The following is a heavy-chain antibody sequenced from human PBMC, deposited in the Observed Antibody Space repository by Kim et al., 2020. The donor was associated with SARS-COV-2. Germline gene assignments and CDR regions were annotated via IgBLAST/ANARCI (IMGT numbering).Heavy chain of an antibody. J-gene: IGHJ3*02. CDR2: IYYSGST. D-gene: IGHD1-26*01. V-gene: IGHV4-31*03. CDR3: ARDTNRGGRNDAFDI. Sequence: SETLSLTCTVSGGSISSGGYYWSWIRQHPGKGLEWIGYIYYSGSTYYNPSLKSRVTISVDTSKNQFSLKLRSVTAADTAVYYCARDTNRGGRNDAFDIWGQGTMVTVSS. CDR1: GGSISSGGYY.